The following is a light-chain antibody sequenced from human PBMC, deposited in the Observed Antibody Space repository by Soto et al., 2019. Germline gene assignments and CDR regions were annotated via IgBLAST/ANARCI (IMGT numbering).Light chain of an antibody. Sequence: EIVMTQPPATLSVSPGERATLSCRASQSVSSNLAWYQQKPGQAPRLLIYGASTRATGIPARFSGSGSGTEFTLTISSLQSEDFAVYYCQQYNNWYTFGQGTKVDIK. CDR1: QSVSSN. CDR3: QQYNNWYT. V-gene: IGKV3-15*01. J-gene: IGKJ2*01. CDR2: GAS.